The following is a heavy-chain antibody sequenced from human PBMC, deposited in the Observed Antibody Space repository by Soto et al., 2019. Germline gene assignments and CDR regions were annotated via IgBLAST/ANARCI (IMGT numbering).Heavy chain of an antibody. CDR2: INHSGST. V-gene: IGHV4-34*01. Sequence: QVQLQQWGAGLLKPSETLSLTCAVYGGSFSGYYWSWIRQPPGKGLEWIGEINHSGSTNYNPSLKSRVTISVDTSKNQFSLKLSSVTAADTAVYYCASRYSSSWYRTYYFDYWGQGTLVTVSS. CDR1: GGSFSGYY. CDR3: ASRYSSSWYRTYYFDY. J-gene: IGHJ4*02. D-gene: IGHD6-13*01.